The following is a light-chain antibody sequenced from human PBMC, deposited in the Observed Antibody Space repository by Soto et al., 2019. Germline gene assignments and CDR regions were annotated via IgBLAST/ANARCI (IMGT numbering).Light chain of an antibody. CDR1: QGIGSA. Sequence: AIQLTQSPSSLSASIGDRVTITCRASQGIGSALAWYQQRPGKAPKLLIYRVSDLESGVPSRFSGSGSGTDFTLTISSLQPEDFATYYCQQFNGPVTFGQGTRLDIK. CDR2: RVS. V-gene: IGKV1-13*02. J-gene: IGKJ5*01. CDR3: QQFNGPVT.